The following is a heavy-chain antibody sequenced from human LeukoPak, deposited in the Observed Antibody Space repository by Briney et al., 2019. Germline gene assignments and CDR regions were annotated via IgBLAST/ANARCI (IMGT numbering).Heavy chain of an antibody. D-gene: IGHD3-3*01. J-gene: IGHJ5*02. CDR2: MYYSGST. CDR1: GASISSSGNY. V-gene: IGHV4-31*03. CDR3: ARANRDFWSGYYNWFDP. Sequence: SETLSLTCSVSGASISSSGNYWSWIRQHPGKGLEWIGNMYYSGSTYYNPSLKGRLTISVDTSKNQFSLKLTSVTVADTAVYYCARANRDFWSGYYNWFDPWGQGTLVTVSS.